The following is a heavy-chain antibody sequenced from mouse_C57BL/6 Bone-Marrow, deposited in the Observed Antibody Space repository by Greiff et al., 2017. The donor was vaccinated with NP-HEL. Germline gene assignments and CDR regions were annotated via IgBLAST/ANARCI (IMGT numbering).Heavy chain of an antibody. D-gene: IGHD2-10*02. CDR2: IYPGSGST. J-gene: IGHJ4*01. Sequence: QVQLQQPGAELVKPGASVKMSCKASGYTFTSYWITWVRQRPGQGLEWIGDIYPGSGSTNYNEKFKSKATLTVDTSSSTAYMQLSSLTSEDSAVYYCARRYGNYFAMDYWGQGTSVTVSS. CDR1: GYTFTSYW. CDR3: ARRYGNYFAMDY. V-gene: IGHV1-55*01.